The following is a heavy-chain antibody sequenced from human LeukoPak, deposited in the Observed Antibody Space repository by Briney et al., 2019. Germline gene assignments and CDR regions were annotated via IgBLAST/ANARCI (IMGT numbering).Heavy chain of an antibody. D-gene: IGHD6-19*01. Sequence: GGSLRLSCAASGFTFGTYAMSWVRQAPGRGLEWVSAVSDSGSGTYYADSVKGRFTISRDNSKNTLYLQMTSLRAEDTALYYCAKGKGSSGWYDWGQGTLVTVSS. CDR2: VSDSGSGT. V-gene: IGHV3-23*01. J-gene: IGHJ4*02. CDR1: GFTFGTYA. CDR3: AKGKGSSGWYD.